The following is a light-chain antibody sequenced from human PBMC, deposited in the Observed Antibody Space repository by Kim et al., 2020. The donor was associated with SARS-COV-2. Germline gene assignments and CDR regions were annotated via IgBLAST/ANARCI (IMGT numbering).Light chain of an antibody. J-gene: IGLJ2*01. V-gene: IGLV3-21*04. Sequence: QRKTGRITRGGNNMRSKSVHWYQQTPGQAPVRVIYYDSDRPSGIPERFSGSNSGNTATLTISRVEAGDEADYYCQVWDSSSDHVVFGGGTKLTVL. CDR2: YDS. CDR3: QVWDSSSDHVV. CDR1: NMRSKS.